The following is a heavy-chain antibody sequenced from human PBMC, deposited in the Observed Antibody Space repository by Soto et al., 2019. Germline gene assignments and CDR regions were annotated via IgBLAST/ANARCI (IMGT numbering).Heavy chain of an antibody. CDR3: ANLAKNHYHYMDV. D-gene: IGHD1-26*01. CDR2: ISTSGSST. CDR1: GFSFSDYY. V-gene: IGHV3-11*01. J-gene: IGHJ6*03. Sequence: GGSLRLSCAASGFSFSDYYMSWIRQAPGKGLEWVSLISTSGSSTDYADSVKGRFTISRDNAKNSLSLQMNSLRAEDTAVYYWANLAKNHYHYMDVWGKGTTVTVAS.